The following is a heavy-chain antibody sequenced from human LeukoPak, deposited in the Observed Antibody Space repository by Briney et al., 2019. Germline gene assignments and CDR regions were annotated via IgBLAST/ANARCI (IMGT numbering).Heavy chain of an antibody. CDR3: ARIVVVVAATSSLYYFDY. V-gene: IGHV3-21*01. CDR1: GFTFSSYS. Sequence: GGSLRLSCAASGFTFSSYSMNWVRQAPGKGREWGSSISSSSSYIYYADSVKGRFTISRDNAKNSLYLQMNSLRAEDTAVYYCARIVVVVAATSSLYYFDYWGQGTLVTVSS. CDR2: ISSSSSYI. J-gene: IGHJ4*02. D-gene: IGHD2-15*01.